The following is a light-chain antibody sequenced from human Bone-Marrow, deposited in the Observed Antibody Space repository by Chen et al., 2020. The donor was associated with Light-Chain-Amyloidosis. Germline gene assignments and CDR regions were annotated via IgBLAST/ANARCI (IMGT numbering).Light chain of an antibody. CDR1: DLPTKY. CDR3: QSADSSGTYEVI. CDR2: RDT. J-gene: IGLJ2*01. V-gene: IGLV3-25*03. Sequence: YKMTQPPSEAAQPGPTAGITCSGDDLPTKYAYWYQQKPGQAPVLVIHRDTERPSGISERFSGSSSGTTATLTISGVQAEDEADYHCQSADSSGTYEVIFGGGTKLTVL.